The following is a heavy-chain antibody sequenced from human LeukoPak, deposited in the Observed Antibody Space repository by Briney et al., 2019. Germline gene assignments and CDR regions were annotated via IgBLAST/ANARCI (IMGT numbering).Heavy chain of an antibody. J-gene: IGHJ4*02. CDR1: GGTFSSYA. CDR2: IIPIFGTA. D-gene: IGHD5-12*01. Sequence: GSSVKVSSKASGGTFSSYAISWVRQAPGQGLEWMGGIIPIFGTANYAQQFQGRVTITADESTSTAYMELSSLRSEDTAVYYCAKLTNSGYDSAPFDYWGQGTLVTVSS. V-gene: IGHV1-69*01. CDR3: AKLTNSGYDSAPFDY.